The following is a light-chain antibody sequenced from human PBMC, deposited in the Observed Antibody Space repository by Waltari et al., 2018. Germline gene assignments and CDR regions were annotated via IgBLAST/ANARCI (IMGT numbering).Light chain of an antibody. CDR2: DAS. CDR1: QSVSTY. Sequence: EIVLTQSPATLSLSPGDGATLSCRASQSVSTYLAWYQENPGQAPRLLIRDASKRATGIPARFSASGSGTDFTLTISSLEPEDSAVYYCQQRNNWPLTFGGGTKVEIK. CDR3: QQRNNWPLT. V-gene: IGKV3-11*01. J-gene: IGKJ4*01.